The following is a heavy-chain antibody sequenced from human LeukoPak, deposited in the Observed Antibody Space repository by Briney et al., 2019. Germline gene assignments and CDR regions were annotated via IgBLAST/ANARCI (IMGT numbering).Heavy chain of an antibody. CDR2: ISSSSSYV. J-gene: IGHJ6*03. CDR1: GFTFSSYS. D-gene: IGHD3-3*01. V-gene: IGHV3-21*01. Sequence: GGSLRLSCAASGFTFSSYSMNWVRQAPGKGLEWVSSISSSSSYVYYADSVKGRFTISRVNAKNSLYLQMNRLRAEDTAVYYCARDRNYDFWSGNSDYYYYYMDVWGKGTTVTVS. CDR3: ARDRNYDFWSGNSDYYYYYMDV.